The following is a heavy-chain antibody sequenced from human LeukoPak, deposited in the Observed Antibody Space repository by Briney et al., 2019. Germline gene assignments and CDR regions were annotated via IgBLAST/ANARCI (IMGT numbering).Heavy chain of an antibody. J-gene: IGHJ6*02. CDR3: ARSIGLTGGGVDV. Sequence: GGSLRLSCAASGFTFSDYNMNWVRQAPGKGLEWVSYITGSGNTIHYADSVKGRFTISRDNAKNSLYLQMNSLRAEDTAVYYCARSIGLTGGGVDVWGQGTTVTVSS. D-gene: IGHD3-9*01. CDR2: ITGSGNTI. V-gene: IGHV3-11*01. CDR1: GFTFSDYN.